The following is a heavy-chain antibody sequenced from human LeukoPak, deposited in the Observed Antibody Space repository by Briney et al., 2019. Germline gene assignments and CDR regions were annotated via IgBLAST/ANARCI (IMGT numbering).Heavy chain of an antibody. D-gene: IGHD5-18*01. CDR3: ARDRLYSYGHYGMDV. J-gene: IGHJ6*02. V-gene: IGHV1-18*04. CDR1: GYTFTGYY. Sequence: ASVKVSCKASGYTFTGYYMHWVRQAPGQGLEWMGWISAYNGDRDYAQKLQGRVTMTTDTSTSTAYMELRSLTSDDKAVYYCARDRLYSYGHYGMDVWGQGTTVTVSS. CDR2: ISAYNGDR.